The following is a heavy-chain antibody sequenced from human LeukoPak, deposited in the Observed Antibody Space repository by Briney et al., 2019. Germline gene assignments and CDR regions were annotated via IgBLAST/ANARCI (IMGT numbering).Heavy chain of an antibody. CDR1: GYTFTSYD. CDR2: MNPNSGNT. CDR3: AMSGVPAARRFDP. Sequence: ASVKVSCKASGYTFTSYDINWVRQATGQGLEWMGWMNPNSGNTGYAQKFQGRVTITRNTSISTAYMELSSLRSEDTAVYYCAMSGVPAARRFDPWGQGTLVTVSS. V-gene: IGHV1-8*03. J-gene: IGHJ5*02. D-gene: IGHD2-2*01.